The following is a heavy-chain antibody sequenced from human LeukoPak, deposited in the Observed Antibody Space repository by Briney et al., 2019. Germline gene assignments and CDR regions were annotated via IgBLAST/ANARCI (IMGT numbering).Heavy chain of an antibody. CDR3: ARGRAAAALFWFDP. J-gene: IGHJ5*02. V-gene: IGHV1-2*02. D-gene: IGHD6-13*01. CDR2: INSNTGGT. Sequence: GASVKVSCKASGYTFTGYYMHWVRQAPGQGLEWMGWINSNTGGTKFAQKFQGRVTMTRDTSISAAYMELSSLRADDTATYYCARGRAAAALFWFDPWGQGTLVTVSS. CDR1: GYTFTGYY.